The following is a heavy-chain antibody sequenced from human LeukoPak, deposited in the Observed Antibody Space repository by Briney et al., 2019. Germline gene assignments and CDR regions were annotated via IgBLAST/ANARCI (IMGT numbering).Heavy chain of an antibody. J-gene: IGHJ2*01. CDR1: GGSISSGSYY. Sequence: SETLSLTCTVSGGSISSGSYYWSWIRQPAGKGLEWIGRIYTSGSTNYNPSLKSRVTISVDTSKNQFSLKLSSVTAAGTAVYYCARGPPVYFDLWGRGTLVTVSS. CDR2: IYTSGST. V-gene: IGHV4-61*02. CDR3: ARGPPVYFDL.